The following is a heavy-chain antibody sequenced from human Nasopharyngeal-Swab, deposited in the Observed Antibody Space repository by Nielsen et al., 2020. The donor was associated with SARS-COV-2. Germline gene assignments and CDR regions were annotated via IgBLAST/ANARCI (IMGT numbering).Heavy chain of an antibody. V-gene: IGHV4-34*01. CDR1: GGSFSGYY. Sequence: GSLRLSCAVYGGSFSGYYRSWIRQPPGKGLEWIGEINHSGSTNYNPSLKSRVTISVDTSKNQFSLKLSSVTAADTAVYYCARTPTLLREIKTRKYYFDYWGQGTLVTVSS. CDR2: INHSGST. J-gene: IGHJ4*02. D-gene: IGHD3-10*01. CDR3: ARTPTLLREIKTRKYYFDY.